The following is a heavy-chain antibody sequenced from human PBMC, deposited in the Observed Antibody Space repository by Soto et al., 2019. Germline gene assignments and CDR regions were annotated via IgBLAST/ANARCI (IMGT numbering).Heavy chain of an antibody. D-gene: IGHD4-17*01. J-gene: IGHJ6*02. Sequence: PGGSLRLSCAASGFTFSSYDMHWVRQATGKGLEWVSAIGTAGDTYYPGSVKGRFTISRENAKNSLYLQMNSLRAEDTAVYYCARGRRMTPVTTKKYYYYSGMDVWGQGTTVTVS. CDR2: IGTAGDT. CDR1: GFTFSSYD. CDR3: ARGRRMTPVTTKKYYYYSGMDV. V-gene: IGHV3-13*01.